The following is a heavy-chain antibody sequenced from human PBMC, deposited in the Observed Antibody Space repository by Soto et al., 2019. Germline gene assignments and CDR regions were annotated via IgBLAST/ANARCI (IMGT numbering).Heavy chain of an antibody. CDR2: ISAYNGNT. CDR1: GYTFTSYG. D-gene: IGHD6-19*01. V-gene: IGHV1-18*04. Sequence: ASVKVSCKASGYTFTSYGISWVRQAPGQGLEWMGWISAYNGNTNYAQKLQGRVTMTTDTSTSTACMELRSLRSDDTAVYYCARDRPPYSSYNWFDPWGQGTLVTVSS. CDR3: ARDRPPYSSYNWFDP. J-gene: IGHJ5*02.